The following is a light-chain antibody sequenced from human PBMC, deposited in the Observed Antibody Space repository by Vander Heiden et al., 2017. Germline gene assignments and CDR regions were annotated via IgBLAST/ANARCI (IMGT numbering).Light chain of an antibody. Sequence: DIQMPQSPSSRSASVGDRVTITCQASQDISNYLNWYQQKPGKAPKLLIYDASYLETGVPSKFSGSGSGTDFTFTSRSLQPEDIATYYCQQYDNLPWTFGQGTKVEIK. CDR2: DAS. V-gene: IGKV1-33*01. CDR1: QDISNY. J-gene: IGKJ1*01. CDR3: QQYDNLPWT.